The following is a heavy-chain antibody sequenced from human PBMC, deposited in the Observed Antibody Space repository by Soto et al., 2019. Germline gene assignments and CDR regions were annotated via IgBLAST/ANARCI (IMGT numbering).Heavy chain of an antibody. D-gene: IGHD2-15*01. V-gene: IGHV3-15*07. J-gene: IGHJ6*02. CDR1: GFTFSNAW. Sequence: GGSLRLSCAASGFTFSNAWMNWVRQAPGKGLEWVGRIKSKTDGGTTDYAAPVKGRFTISRDDSKNTLYLQMNSLKTEDTAVYYCTTDRRYCSGGSCYSWYYYGMDVWGQGTTVTVSS. CDR3: TTDRRYCSGGSCYSWYYYGMDV. CDR2: IKSKTDGGTT.